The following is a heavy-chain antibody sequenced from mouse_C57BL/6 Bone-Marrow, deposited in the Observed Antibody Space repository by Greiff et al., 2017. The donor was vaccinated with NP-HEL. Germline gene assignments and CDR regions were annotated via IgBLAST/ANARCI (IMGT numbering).Heavy chain of an antibody. D-gene: IGHD1-1*01. J-gene: IGHJ2*01. CDR1: GYTFTNYW. Sequence: VHLVESGAELVRPGTSVKMSCKASGYTFTNYWIGWAKQRPGHGLEWIGDIYPGGGYTNYNEKFKGKATLTADKSSSTAYMQFSSLTSEDSAIYYCAIITTAVATWDYWGQGTTLTVSS. V-gene: IGHV1-63*01. CDR3: AIITTAVATWDY. CDR2: IYPGGGYT.